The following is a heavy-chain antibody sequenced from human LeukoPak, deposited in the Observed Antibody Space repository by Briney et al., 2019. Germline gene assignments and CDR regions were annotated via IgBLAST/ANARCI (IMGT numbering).Heavy chain of an antibody. CDR2: ISGYSGKT. V-gene: IGHV1-18*04. Sequence: ASVKVSCKASGYTFTIYGFSWVRQAPGQGLEWMGWISGYSGKTNYEQKFQGRVTMTTDTSKNTAHMELRSLRSDDTAVYYCARDPGYTGYDSFDYWGQGTLVTVSS. CDR1: GYTFTIYG. CDR3: ARDPGYTGYDSFDY. D-gene: IGHD5-12*01. J-gene: IGHJ4*02.